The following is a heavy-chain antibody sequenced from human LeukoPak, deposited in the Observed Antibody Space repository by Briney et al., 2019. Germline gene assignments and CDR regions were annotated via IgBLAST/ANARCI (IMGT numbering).Heavy chain of an antibody. CDR2: MNPNSGST. CDR3: ARGRSTGYPYYFEY. CDR1: GYTFTIHD. D-gene: IGHD5-12*01. V-gene: IGHV1-8*03. J-gene: IGHJ4*02. Sequence: ASVKVSCKASGYTFTIHDINWVRQATGQGLEWMGWMNPNSGSTGYAQKFQGRVTITRNTSISTAYMELSGLRSEDTAVYYCARGRSTGYPYYFEYWGQGILVTVSS.